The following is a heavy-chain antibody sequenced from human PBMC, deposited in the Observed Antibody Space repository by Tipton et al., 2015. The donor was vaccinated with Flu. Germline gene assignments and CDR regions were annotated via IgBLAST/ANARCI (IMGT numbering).Heavy chain of an antibody. CDR3: SRSTYYYGSGTSDY. CDR2: VSHSGNT. V-gene: IGHV4-38-2*01. D-gene: IGHD3-10*01. Sequence: WIGSVSHSGNTYYEPSLRSRVTISLDTFQNHFSLKLISVTAADTAVYYCSRSTYYYGSGTSDYWGQGTLVTVSS. J-gene: IGHJ4*02.